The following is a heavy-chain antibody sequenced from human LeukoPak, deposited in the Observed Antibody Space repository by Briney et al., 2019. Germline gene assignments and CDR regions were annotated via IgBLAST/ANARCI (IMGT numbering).Heavy chain of an antibody. CDR2: IYYSGST. Sequence: SETLSLTCTVSGGSISSSGYYWGWIRQPPGKGLEWIGSIYYSGSTYYNPSLKSRVTISVDTSKNQFSLKLSSVTAADTAVYYCARSGVSAPTQPIFYAFDIWGQGTMVTVSS. D-gene: IGHD1-26*01. V-gene: IGHV4-39*01. CDR1: GGSISSSGYY. CDR3: ARSGVSAPTQPIFYAFDI. J-gene: IGHJ3*02.